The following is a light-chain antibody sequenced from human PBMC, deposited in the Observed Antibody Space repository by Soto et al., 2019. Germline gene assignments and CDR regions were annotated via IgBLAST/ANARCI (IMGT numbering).Light chain of an antibody. CDR2: LGY. V-gene: IGKV2-28*01. J-gene: IGKJ2*01. CDR1: QSLLHSNGYNF. CDR3: MQALQTPYT. Sequence: DIVMTQYPLSLPVTPGEPASISCRSSQSLLHSNGYNFLDWYLQKPGQSPHLLIYLGYNRASGVPDRFSGSGSGADCTLRISRVEAEDAGIYYCMQALQTPYTFGQGTKLEIK.